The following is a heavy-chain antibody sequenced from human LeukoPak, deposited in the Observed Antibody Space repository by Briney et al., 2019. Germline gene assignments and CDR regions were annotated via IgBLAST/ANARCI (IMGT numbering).Heavy chain of an antibody. Sequence: ASVKVSCKASGYIFTGYYMHWVRQAPGQGLEWMGWINPNSGGTNYAQKFQGRVTMTRDTSISTAYMELSRLRSDDTAVYYCARDRSSTYYYDSSGYSLFYAFDIWGQGTMVTVSS. D-gene: IGHD3-22*01. V-gene: IGHV1-2*02. J-gene: IGHJ3*02. CDR1: GYIFTGYY. CDR2: INPNSGGT. CDR3: ARDRSSTYYYDSSGYSLFYAFDI.